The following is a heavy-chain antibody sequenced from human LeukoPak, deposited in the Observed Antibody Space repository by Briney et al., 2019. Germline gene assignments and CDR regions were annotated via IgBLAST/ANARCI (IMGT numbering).Heavy chain of an antibody. J-gene: IGHJ6*02. D-gene: IGHD2-15*01. V-gene: IGHV3-23*01. Sequence: GGSLRLSCAASGFTFNSYAMSWVRQAPGKGLEWVSAIGGSGDSTYYADSVKGRFTISRDNSKNSLYLQMNSLRAEDTAVYYCASYCSGGSCYYYYGMDVWGQGTTVTVSS. CDR3: ASYCSGGSCYYYYGMDV. CDR1: GFTFNSYA. CDR2: IGGSGDST.